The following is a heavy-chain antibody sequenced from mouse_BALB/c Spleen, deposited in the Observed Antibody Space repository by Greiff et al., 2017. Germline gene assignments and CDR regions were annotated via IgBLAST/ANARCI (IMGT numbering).Heavy chain of an antibody. CDR2: ISYDGSN. CDR3: AVYRYDVPFAY. D-gene: IGHD2-14*01. Sequence: ESGPGLVKPSQSLSLTCSVTGYSITSGYYWNWIRQFPGNKLEWMGYISYDGSNNYNPSLKNRISITRDTSKNQFFLKLNSVTTEDTATYYCAVYRYDVPFAYWGQGTLVTVSA. CDR1: GYSITSGYY. V-gene: IGHV3-6*02. J-gene: IGHJ3*01.